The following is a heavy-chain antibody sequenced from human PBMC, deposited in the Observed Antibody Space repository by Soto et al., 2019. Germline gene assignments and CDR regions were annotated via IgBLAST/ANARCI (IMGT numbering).Heavy chain of an antibody. CDR1: GGSFSGYY. V-gene: IGHV4-34*01. CDR2: INHSGST. CDR3: ARVRNYFYYYYMDV. Sequence: QVQLQQWGAGLLKPSETLSLTCAVYGGSFSGYYWSWIRQPPGKGLEWIGEINHSGSTNYTPSLKSRVTISVDTSKNQFSLKLSSVTAADTAVYYCARVRNYFYYYYMDVWGKGTTVTVSS. J-gene: IGHJ6*03. D-gene: IGHD4-4*01.